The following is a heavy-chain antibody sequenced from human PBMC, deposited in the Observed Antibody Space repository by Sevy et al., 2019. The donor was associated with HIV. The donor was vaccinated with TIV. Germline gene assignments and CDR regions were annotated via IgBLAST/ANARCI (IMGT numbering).Heavy chain of an antibody. CDR1: GFTFSSYS. D-gene: IGHD3-9*01. J-gene: IGHJ6*02. Sequence: GGSLRLSCAASGFTFSSYSMNWVRQAPGKGLEWVSYISSSSSARYYADSVKGQFTIPRGNAKISLYLQMNSLRDEDTAVYSCARALNPYYDILTGYYKGDYGMDVWGQGTTVTVSS. CDR3: ARALNPYYDILTGYYKGDYGMDV. V-gene: IGHV3-48*02. CDR2: ISSSSSAR.